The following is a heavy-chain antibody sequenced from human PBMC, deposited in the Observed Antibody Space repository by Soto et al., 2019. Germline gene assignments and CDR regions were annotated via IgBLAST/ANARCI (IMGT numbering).Heavy chain of an antibody. V-gene: IGHV3-48*03. CDR1: GFTFSSYE. CDR2: ISSSGSTI. D-gene: IGHD2-2*01. J-gene: IGHJ3*02. CDR3: ARYCSSTSCAGHDAFDI. Sequence: GGSLRLSCAASGFTFSSYEMNWVRQAPGKXLEWVSYISSSGSTIYYADSVKGRFTIFRDNAKNSLYLQMNSLRAEDTAVYYCARYCSSTSCAGHDAFDIWGQGTMVTV.